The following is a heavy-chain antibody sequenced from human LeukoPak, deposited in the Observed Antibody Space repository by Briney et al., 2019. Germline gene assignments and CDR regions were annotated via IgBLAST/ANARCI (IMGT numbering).Heavy chain of an antibody. D-gene: IGHD3-9*01. CDR2: IIPIFGTA. Sequence: ASVKVSCKASGGTFSSYAISWVRQAPGQGLEWMGGIIPIFGTANYAQKFQGRVTITADESTSTAYMELSSLRSEDTAVYYCARDYDILTGYYFIGRYWGQGTLVTVSS. V-gene: IGHV1-69*13. J-gene: IGHJ4*02. CDR1: GGTFSSYA. CDR3: ARDYDILTGYYFIGRY.